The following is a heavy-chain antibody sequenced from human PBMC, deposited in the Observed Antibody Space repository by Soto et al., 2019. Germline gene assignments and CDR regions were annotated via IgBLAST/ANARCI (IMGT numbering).Heavy chain of an antibody. Sequence: SETLSLTCTVSGGSISSSSYYWGWIRQPPGKGLEWIGSIYYSGSTYYNPSLKSRVTISVDTSKNQFSLKLSSVTAADTAVYYCARPGRVAARYYYYYYMDVWGKGTTVTVSS. V-gene: IGHV4-39*01. CDR2: IYYSGST. CDR3: ARPGRVAARYYYYYYMDV. CDR1: GGSISSSSYY. J-gene: IGHJ6*03. D-gene: IGHD2-15*01.